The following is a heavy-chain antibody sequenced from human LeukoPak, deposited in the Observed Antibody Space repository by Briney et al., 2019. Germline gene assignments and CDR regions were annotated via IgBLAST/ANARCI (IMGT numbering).Heavy chain of an antibody. J-gene: IGHJ4*02. V-gene: IGHV4-38-2*02. CDR3: ARVSCGGGCYPFDY. Sequence: SETLSLTCTVSGYSISRGYYWGWIRQPPGKGLEWIGSIYHSGSTYYNPSLKSRVTISVDTSKNQFSLKLSSVTAADTAVYYCARVSCGGGCYPFDYWGQGTLVTVSS. CDR2: IYHSGST. D-gene: IGHD2-21*02. CDR1: GYSISRGYY.